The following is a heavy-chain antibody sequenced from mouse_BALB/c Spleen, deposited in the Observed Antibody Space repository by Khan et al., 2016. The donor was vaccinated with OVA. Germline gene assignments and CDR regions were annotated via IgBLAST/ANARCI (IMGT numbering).Heavy chain of an antibody. Sequence: VQLKQSGPELGKPGASVKMSCKPSGYIFTNYVLHWVKQKPGQGFEWIGYFNPYNGGTKYNEKFRGKATLASDKPSITAYLELTSLPSEDSAVYYCARGNWQSYYFDYWGLGTTLTLSS. D-gene: IGHD4-1*01. CDR1: GYIFTNYV. J-gene: IGHJ2*01. CDR2: FNPYNGGT. CDR3: ARGNWQSYYFDY. V-gene: IGHV1S136*01.